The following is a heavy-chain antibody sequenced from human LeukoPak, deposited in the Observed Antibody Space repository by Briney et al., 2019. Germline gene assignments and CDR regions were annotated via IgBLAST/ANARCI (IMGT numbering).Heavy chain of an antibody. Sequence: GGSLGLSCAASGFTFSSYAMHWVRQAPGKGLEWVAVISYDGSNKYYADSVKGRFTISRDNSKNTLYLQMNSLRAEDTAVYYCAKDRDTTVLDYWGQGTLVTVSS. CDR1: GFTFSSYA. V-gene: IGHV3-30*04. J-gene: IGHJ4*02. CDR2: ISYDGSNK. CDR3: AKDRDTTVLDY. D-gene: IGHD4-17*01.